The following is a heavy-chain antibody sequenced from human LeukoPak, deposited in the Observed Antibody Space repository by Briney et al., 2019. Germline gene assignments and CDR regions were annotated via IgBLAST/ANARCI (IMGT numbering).Heavy chain of an antibody. CDR2: INHSGST. J-gene: IGHJ4*02. CDR3: ARRGSGYFYDY. D-gene: IGHD3-22*01. Sequence: SETLSLTCAVYGGSFSGYYWSWIRQPPGKGLEWIGEINHSGSTNYNPSLKSRVTISVDTSKNQFSLKLGSVTAADTAVYYCARRGSGYFYDYWGQGTLVTVSS. V-gene: IGHV4-34*01. CDR1: GGSFSGYY.